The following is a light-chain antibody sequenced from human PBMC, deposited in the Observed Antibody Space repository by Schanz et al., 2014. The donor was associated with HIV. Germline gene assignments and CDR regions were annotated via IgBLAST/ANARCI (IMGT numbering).Light chain of an antibody. CDR2: GNT. CDR1: SSNFGAGSD. V-gene: IGLV1-40*01. CDR3: QSYDNNLSGWV. Sequence: QSVLTQPPSVSGAPGQTVTISCTGSSSNFGAGSDVHWYRHLPGTAPELLIYGNTNRPSGVPDRFSGSRSGTSASLAITGLQGADEADYYCQSYDNNLSGWVFGGGTKRTVL. J-gene: IGLJ3*02.